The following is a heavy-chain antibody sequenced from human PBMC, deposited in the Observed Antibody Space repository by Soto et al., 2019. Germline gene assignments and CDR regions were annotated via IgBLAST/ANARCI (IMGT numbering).Heavy chain of an antibody. J-gene: IGHJ5*02. D-gene: IGHD2-21*01. CDR2: INPNSGGT. V-gene: IGHV1-2*02. CDR3: ARTIEVVTHNCFDP. CDR1: GYTCTGYH. Sequence: ASVKVSCQESGYTCTGYHMHWVLQPPGQGREWMGWINPNSGGTNYAQKLQGRVTMTRDTSISTAYMELSRLRSDDTAVYYCARTIEVVTHNCFDPWGQGTLVTVSS.